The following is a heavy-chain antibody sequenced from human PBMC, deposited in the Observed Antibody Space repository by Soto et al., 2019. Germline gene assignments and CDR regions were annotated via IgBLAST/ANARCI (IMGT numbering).Heavy chain of an antibody. J-gene: IGHJ4*02. CDR3: ARVGRGSSRDY. V-gene: IGHV4-59*08. CDR2: IYYTGIT. D-gene: IGHD1-26*01. CDR1: GGSISGYY. Sequence: PSETLSLTCTVSGGSISGYYWSWIRQPPGKGLERIGYIYYTGITSYNPSLKSRVTMSVDTSKNQFSLKLSSVTAADTALYYCARVGRGSSRDYWGQGTLVTVSS.